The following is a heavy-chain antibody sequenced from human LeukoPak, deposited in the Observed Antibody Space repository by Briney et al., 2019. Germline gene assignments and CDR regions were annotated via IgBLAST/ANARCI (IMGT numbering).Heavy chain of an antibody. J-gene: IGHJ4*02. Sequence: GGSLRLSCAASGFTFSSYGMSWVRQAPGKGLEWVSSISGSGGSTYYADSVKGRFTISRDSSKNTLYLQMNSLRAEDTAVYYCALYSSSSDWGQGTLVTVSS. V-gene: IGHV3-23*01. CDR3: ALYSSSSD. D-gene: IGHD6-6*01. CDR2: ISGSGGST. CDR1: GFTFSSYG.